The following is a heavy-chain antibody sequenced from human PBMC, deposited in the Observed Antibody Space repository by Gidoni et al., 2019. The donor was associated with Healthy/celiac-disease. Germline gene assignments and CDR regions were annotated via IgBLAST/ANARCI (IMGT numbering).Heavy chain of an antibody. V-gene: IGHV3-30-3*01. CDR1: SYA. CDR3: AREARVTMIVVVTELDY. Sequence: SYAMHWVRQAPGKGLEWVAVISYDGSNKYYADSVKGRFTISRDNSKNTLYLQMNSLRAEDTAVYYCAREARVTMIVVVTELDYWGQGTLVTVSS. D-gene: IGHD3-22*01. CDR2: ISYDGSNK. J-gene: IGHJ4*02.